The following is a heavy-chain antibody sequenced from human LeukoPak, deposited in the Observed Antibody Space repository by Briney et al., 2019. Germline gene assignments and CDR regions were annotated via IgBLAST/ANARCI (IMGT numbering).Heavy chain of an antibody. D-gene: IGHD7-27*01. Sequence: SVKVSYKASGGTFSSHAISWGRQAPGQRLEWMGGLIPLFGRPNYAQKFQGRVTITADESTSTVYMELNSVRSEDTAVYYCASGDFIHTYMSNPKVWGQGTMVIVSA. CDR3: ASGDFIHTYMSNPKV. V-gene: IGHV1-69*01. CDR2: LIPLFGRP. J-gene: IGHJ3*01. CDR1: GGTFSSHA.